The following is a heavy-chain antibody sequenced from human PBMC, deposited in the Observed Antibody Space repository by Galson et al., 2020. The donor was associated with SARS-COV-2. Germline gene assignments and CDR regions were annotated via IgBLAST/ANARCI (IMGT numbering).Heavy chain of an antibody. V-gene: IGHV3-30*03. J-gene: IGHJ3*02. D-gene: IGHD2-15*01. CDR3: AALVVVAASDDVDM. CDR1: GFTFSNYG. Sequence: GESLKISCAASGFTFSNYGMHWVRQAPGKGLEWVAFISYDGGNKHSADSVKGRFTISRDNSKNTLYLQMNNLGTEDTAMYYCAALVVVAASDDVDMWGQGTMVTVSS. CDR2: ISYDGGNK.